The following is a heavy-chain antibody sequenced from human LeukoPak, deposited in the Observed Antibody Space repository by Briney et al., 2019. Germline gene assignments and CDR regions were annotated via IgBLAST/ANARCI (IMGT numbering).Heavy chain of an antibody. CDR2: IIPIFGKA. CDR1: GGTFSSYA. J-gene: IGHJ4*02. D-gene: IGHD3-16*01. Sequence: SVKVSCKASGGTFSSYAICWVRQAPGQGLEWMGGIIPIFGKANYAKKFQGRVTITADISTRTSYMELSSLRSEDTAVYYCARGYNYVWMIDCWGQGTLVTVSS. V-gene: IGHV1-69*06. CDR3: ARGYNYVWMIDC.